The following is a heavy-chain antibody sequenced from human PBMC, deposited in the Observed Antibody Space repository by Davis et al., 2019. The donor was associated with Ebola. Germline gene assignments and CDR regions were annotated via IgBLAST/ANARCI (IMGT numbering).Heavy chain of an antibody. J-gene: IGHJ3*02. CDR1: GFTFSIYG. CDR3: AKVGYCGSGGCYFDDDFDI. CDR2: IRYDGSNT. V-gene: IGHV3-30*02. Sequence: GESLKISCSASGFTFSIYGMHWVRQAPGKGLEWVAFIRYDGSNTYFADSVKGRFTIARDNSKNTLYLQMNRLRPEDTALYYCAKVGYCGSGGCYFDDDFDIWGQGTMVTVSS. D-gene: IGHD2-15*01.